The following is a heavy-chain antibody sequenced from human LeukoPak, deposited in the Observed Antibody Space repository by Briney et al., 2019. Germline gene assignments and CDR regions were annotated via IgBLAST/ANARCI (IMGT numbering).Heavy chain of an antibody. CDR1: GYTFTTYA. J-gene: IGHJ4*02. CDR3: ARDLKQFGGWFDY. CDR2: INAGNGNT. Sequence: GASVEVSCKASGYTFTTYAMHWVRQAPGQRLEWMGWINAGNGNTKYSQKFQGRVTITRDTSASTAYMELSSLRSEDTAVYYCARDLKQFGGWFDYWGQGTLVTVSS. V-gene: IGHV1-3*01. D-gene: IGHD6-19*01.